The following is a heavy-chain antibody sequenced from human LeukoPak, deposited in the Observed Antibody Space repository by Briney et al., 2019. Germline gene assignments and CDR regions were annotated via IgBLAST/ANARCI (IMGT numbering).Heavy chain of an antibody. CDR3: ANLSYGYIDL. CDR2: IYYSGST. V-gene: IGHV4-39*07. Sequence: SETLSLTCTVSGGSISSSSYYWGWIRQPPGKGLEWIGSIYYSGSTYYNPSLKSRVTISVDTSKNQFSLKLSSVTAADTAVYYCANLSYGYIDLWGRGTLVTVSS. J-gene: IGHJ2*01. CDR1: GGSISSSSYY. D-gene: IGHD5-18*01.